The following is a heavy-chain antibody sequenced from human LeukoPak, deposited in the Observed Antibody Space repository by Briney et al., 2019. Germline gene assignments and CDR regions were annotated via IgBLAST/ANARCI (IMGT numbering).Heavy chain of an antibody. CDR3: ASTSSTSCYDY. V-gene: IGHV3-21*01. J-gene: IGHJ4*02. CDR2: ISSSSSYI. Sequence: GGSLRLSCAASGFTFSSYGMSWVRQAPGKGLEWVSSISSSSSYIYYADSVKGRFTISRDNAKNSLYLQMNSLRAEDTAVYYCASTSSTSCYDYWGQGTLVTVSS. CDR1: GFTFSSYG. D-gene: IGHD2-2*01.